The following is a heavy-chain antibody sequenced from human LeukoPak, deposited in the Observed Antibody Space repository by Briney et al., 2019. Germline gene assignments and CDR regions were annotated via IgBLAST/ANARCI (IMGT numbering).Heavy chain of an antibody. CDR2: ISAYNGAT. J-gene: IGHJ4*02. CDR3: AKDIQGLGYFDWLLPDCALDY. V-gene: IGHV1-18*01. Sequence: ASVKVSCKASGYTFTSHGISWLRQAPGQGLVWMGWISAYNGATNYAQKVKGRVTLTTDPSTSTAYMEVRSLRSDDTAVYYCAKDIQGLGYFDWLLPDCALDYWGQGTLVTVSS. CDR1: GYTFTSHG. D-gene: IGHD3-9*01.